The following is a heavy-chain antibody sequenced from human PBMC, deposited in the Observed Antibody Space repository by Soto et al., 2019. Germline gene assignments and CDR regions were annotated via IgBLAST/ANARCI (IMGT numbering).Heavy chain of an antibody. J-gene: IGHJ4*02. Sequence: GGSLRLSCAASGFTFSSYAMSWVRQAPGKGLEWVSAISGSGGSTYYADSVKGRFTISRDNSKNTLYLQMNSLRAEDTAVYYCAKAKITIFGVALSFDYWGQGTLVTVSS. CDR3: AKAKITIFGVALSFDY. V-gene: IGHV3-23*01. CDR2: ISGSGGST. CDR1: GFTFSSYA. D-gene: IGHD3-3*01.